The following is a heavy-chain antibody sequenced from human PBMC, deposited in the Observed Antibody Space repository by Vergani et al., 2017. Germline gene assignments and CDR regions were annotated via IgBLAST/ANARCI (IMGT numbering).Heavy chain of an antibody. Sequence: QVQLVQSGAEVKKPGSSVKVSCKASGGTFSSYAISWVRQAPGQGLEWMGGIIPIFGTANYAQKFQGRVTITADESTSTAYMELSSLRSEDTAVYYCARGLETAMANYYYYYMDVWGKGTTVTVSS. J-gene: IGHJ6*03. D-gene: IGHD5-18*01. CDR2: IIPIFGTA. V-gene: IGHV1-69*01. CDR3: ARGLETAMANYYYYYMDV. CDR1: GGTFSSYA.